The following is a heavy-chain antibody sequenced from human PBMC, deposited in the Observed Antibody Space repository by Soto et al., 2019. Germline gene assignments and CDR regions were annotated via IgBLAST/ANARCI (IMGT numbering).Heavy chain of an antibody. Sequence: QLQLQESGPGLVKPSETQSLTCTVSGGSISSSNYYWGWIRQPPGKGLEWIGNIYYDGSTYYNPSLQSRVDISVDTSKNQLPLRLSSVTAADTAVYYCARPYSSRSSLAYWGQGILVTVSS. V-gene: IGHV4-39*01. CDR1: GGSISSSNYY. D-gene: IGHD6-13*01. CDR3: ARPYSSRSSLAY. CDR2: IYYDGST. J-gene: IGHJ4*02.